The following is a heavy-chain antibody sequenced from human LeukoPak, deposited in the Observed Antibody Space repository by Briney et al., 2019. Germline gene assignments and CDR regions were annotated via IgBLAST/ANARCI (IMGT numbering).Heavy chain of an antibody. CDR1: GGSFSGYY. J-gene: IGHJ4*02. CDR3: ARRRHYYGSGSPFDY. Sequence: PSETLSLTCAVYGGSFSGYYWSWIRQPPGKGLEWIGEINHSGSTNYNPSLKSRVTTSVDTSKNQFSLKLSSVTAADTAVYYCARRRHYYGSGSPFDYWGQGTLVTVSS. D-gene: IGHD3-10*01. CDR2: INHSGST. V-gene: IGHV4-34*01.